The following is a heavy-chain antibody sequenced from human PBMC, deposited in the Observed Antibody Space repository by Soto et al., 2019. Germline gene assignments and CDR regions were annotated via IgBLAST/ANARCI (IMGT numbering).Heavy chain of an antibody. J-gene: IGHJ6*02. CDR3: ARDCSGGSCYGDYYYGMDV. V-gene: IGHV1-69*01. Sequence: QVQLVQSGAEVKKPGSSVKVSCKASGGTFSSYAISWVRQAPGQGLEWMGGIIPIFGTANYAQKFQGRVTMTADESTSTAYMELSSLRSEDTAVYYCARDCSGGSCYGDYYYGMDVWGQGTTVTVSS. CDR1: GGTFSSYA. CDR2: IIPIFGTA. D-gene: IGHD2-15*01.